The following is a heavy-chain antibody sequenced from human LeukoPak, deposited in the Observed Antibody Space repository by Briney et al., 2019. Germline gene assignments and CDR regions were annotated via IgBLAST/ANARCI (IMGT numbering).Heavy chain of an antibody. D-gene: IGHD6-13*01. J-gene: IGHJ4*02. CDR3: GRGSWRHFDY. CDR1: GGSFSGYY. CDR2: INHSGST. V-gene: IGHV4-34*01. Sequence: SETLSLTCAVYGGSFSGYYGSWIRQPPGKGLEWIGEINHSGSTNYDPSLKSRVTISVDTSKNQFSLKLSSVTAADTAVYYCGRGSWRHFDYWGQGTLVTVSS.